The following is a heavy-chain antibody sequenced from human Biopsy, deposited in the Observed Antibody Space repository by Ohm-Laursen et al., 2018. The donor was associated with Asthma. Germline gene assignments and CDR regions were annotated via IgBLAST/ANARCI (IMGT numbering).Heavy chain of an antibody. CDR2: ISFDGSNE. D-gene: IGHD1-1*01. V-gene: IGHV3-30*03. CDR1: GFSFSNIG. Sequence: SLRLSCAASGFSFSNIGMHWVRQAPGKGLEWVAVISFDGSNEDYADSVKGRFTMARDNSKNTLDLQMNSLREEDTAVYYCVRDGTDDAFDIWGQGTVVSVSS. J-gene: IGHJ3*02. CDR3: VRDGTDDAFDI.